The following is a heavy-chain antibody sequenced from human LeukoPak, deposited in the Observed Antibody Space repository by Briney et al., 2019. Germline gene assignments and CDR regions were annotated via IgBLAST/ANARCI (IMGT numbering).Heavy chain of an antibody. CDR3: ARGRNWRTAMIDY. J-gene: IGHJ4*02. Sequence: KPSETLSLTCAVYGGSFSGYYWSWIRQPPGEGLEWIGEINHSGSTNYNPSLKSRVTISVDTSKNQFSLKLSSVTAADTAVYYCARGRNWRTAMIDYWGQGTLVTVSS. D-gene: IGHD5-18*01. CDR1: GGSFSGYY. CDR2: INHSGST. V-gene: IGHV4-34*01.